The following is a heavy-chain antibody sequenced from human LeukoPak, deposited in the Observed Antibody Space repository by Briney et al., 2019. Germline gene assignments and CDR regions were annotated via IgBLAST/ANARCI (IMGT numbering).Heavy chain of an antibody. D-gene: IGHD6-13*01. Sequence: GGSLRLSCAASGSTFSSYAMSWVRQAPGKGLEWVSAISGSGDFAYYADSVKGRFTISRDNSKNTLYLQMNSLRAEDTAVYYCARAMLSRIGAAAGTWGQGTLVTVSS. CDR2: ISGSGDFA. CDR1: GSTFSSYA. J-gene: IGHJ4*02. CDR3: ARAMLSRIGAAAGT. V-gene: IGHV3-23*01.